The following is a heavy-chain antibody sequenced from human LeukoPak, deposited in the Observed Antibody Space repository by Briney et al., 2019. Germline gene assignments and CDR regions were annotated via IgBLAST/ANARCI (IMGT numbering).Heavy chain of an antibody. D-gene: IGHD3-10*01. V-gene: IGHV1-18*01. J-gene: IGHJ4*02. Sequence: ASVKVSCKTSSYTFSTYGISWVRQAPGQGLEWMGWISGHDGDTNYAQKFQGRVTMTTDTSTSTAYMDLRSLRSDDKAVYYCARDPLRFGELLGYFDYWGQGTLVTVSS. CDR2: ISGHDGDT. CDR3: ARDPLRFGELLGYFDY. CDR1: SYTFSTYG.